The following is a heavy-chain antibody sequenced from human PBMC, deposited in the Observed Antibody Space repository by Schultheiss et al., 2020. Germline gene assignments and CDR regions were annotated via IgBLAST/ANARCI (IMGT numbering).Heavy chain of an antibody. V-gene: IGHV4-4*02. CDR1: GGSISSSNW. Sequence: SETLSLTCAVSGGSISSSNWWSWVRQPPGKGLEWIGEINHSGSTNYNPSLKSRVTISVDKSKNQFSLRLSAVTAADTAIYYCAREPSDFWSGYHNYWFDPWGQGTLVTVSS. J-gene: IGHJ5*02. CDR3: AREPSDFWSGYHNYWFDP. D-gene: IGHD3-3*01. CDR2: INHSGST.